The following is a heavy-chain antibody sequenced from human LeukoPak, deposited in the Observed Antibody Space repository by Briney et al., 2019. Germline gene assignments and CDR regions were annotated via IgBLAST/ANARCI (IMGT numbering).Heavy chain of an antibody. V-gene: IGHV4-59*01. Sequence: SETLSLTCTVSGGSLIKYYWSWIRQPPGKGLEWIGYIYYSGSTNYNPSLKSRVTISVDTSKNQFSVKLSYVTAADTAVYYCARVSSSGILDYWGQGTLVTVSS. CDR1: GGSLIKYY. CDR2: IYYSGST. CDR3: ARVSSSGILDY. J-gene: IGHJ4*02. D-gene: IGHD3-22*01.